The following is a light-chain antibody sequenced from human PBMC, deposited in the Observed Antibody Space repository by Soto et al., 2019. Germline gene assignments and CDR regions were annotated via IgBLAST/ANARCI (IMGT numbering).Light chain of an antibody. V-gene: IGLV1-47*02. Sequence: QSVLTQPPSASGTPGQRVTISCSGSSSNIGSNYVYWYQQLPGTAPKLLIYSNNQRPSGVPDRFSGSKSGTSASLAISGLRSDDEADYYCAAWDDSLSGVVFGGWTKLTVL. CDR1: SSNIGSNY. J-gene: IGLJ2*01. CDR3: AAWDDSLSGVV. CDR2: SNN.